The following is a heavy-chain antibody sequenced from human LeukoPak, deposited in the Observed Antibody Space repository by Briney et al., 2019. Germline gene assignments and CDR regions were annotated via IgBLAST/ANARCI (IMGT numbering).Heavy chain of an antibody. J-gene: IGHJ3*02. Sequence: PGGSLRLSCAASGSTFSDYSMNWVRQAPGKGLEWVSYIGANSAIYYADSVKGRFTISRDNAKNSRSLQMNSLRDDDTAVYYCAREGYYGAFDIWGQGTVVTVSS. CDR1: GSTFSDYS. CDR2: IGANSAI. D-gene: IGHD3-10*01. V-gene: IGHV3-48*02. CDR3: AREGYYGAFDI.